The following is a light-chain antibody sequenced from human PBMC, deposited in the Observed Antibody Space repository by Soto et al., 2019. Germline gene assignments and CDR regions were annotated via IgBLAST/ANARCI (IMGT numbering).Light chain of an antibody. CDR1: QSVSYN. J-gene: IGKJ2*01. CDR3: QQSYLTPRT. Sequence: EIVMTQSPATLSVSPGETATLSCRASQSVSYNLAWYQQKPGQGPRLVIYGAFSRATGIPARFSGSGSGTEFTLTISSLQSEDFATYYCQQSYLTPRTFGQGTKLEIK. CDR2: GAF. V-gene: IGKV3-15*01.